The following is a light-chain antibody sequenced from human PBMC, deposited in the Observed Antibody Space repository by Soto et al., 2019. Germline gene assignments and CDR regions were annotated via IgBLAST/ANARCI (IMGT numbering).Light chain of an antibody. CDR1: QSVSSN. V-gene: IGKV3-15*01. Sequence: ERVMTQSPATLSVSPGERVTLSCRASQSVSSNLAWYQQKPGQAPRHLIYGASTRATGIPARFSGSGSGTEFTLTISSLQSEDFAVYYCQQYNNWPLPFGGGTKVEIK. CDR2: GAS. CDR3: QQYNNWPLP. J-gene: IGKJ4*01.